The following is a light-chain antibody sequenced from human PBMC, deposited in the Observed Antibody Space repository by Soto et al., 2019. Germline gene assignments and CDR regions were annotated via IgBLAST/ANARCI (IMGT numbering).Light chain of an antibody. CDR3: QQHNAWPWT. CDR2: ATS. Sequence: EIVMTQSPATLSVSPGERATLSCWASQSVSSNLAWYQQTPGQAPRLLIYATSTRATGMPARFSGSGSGTEFTLTINSLQSEDSAVYYCQQHNAWPWTFGKGTKVEIK. V-gene: IGKV3-15*01. CDR1: QSVSSN. J-gene: IGKJ1*01.